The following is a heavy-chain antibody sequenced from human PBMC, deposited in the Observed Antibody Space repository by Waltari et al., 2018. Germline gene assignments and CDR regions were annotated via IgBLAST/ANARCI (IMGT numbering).Heavy chain of an antibody. CDR1: GFTFSSYA. Sequence: QVQLVESGGGVVQPGRSLRLSCAASGFTFSSYAMHWVRQAPGKGLEWVAVISYDGSNKYYADSVKGRFTISRDNSKNTLYLQMNSLRAEDTAVYYCARAHGDYEGDYWGQGTLVTVSS. V-gene: IGHV3-30-3*01. D-gene: IGHD4-17*01. J-gene: IGHJ4*02. CDR3: ARAHGDYEGDY. CDR2: ISYDGSNK.